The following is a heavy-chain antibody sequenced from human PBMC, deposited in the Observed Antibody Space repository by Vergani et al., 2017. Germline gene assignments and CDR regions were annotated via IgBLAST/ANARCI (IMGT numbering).Heavy chain of an antibody. V-gene: IGHV1-3*01. Sequence: QVQLVQSGAEVKKPGASVKVSCKASGYTFTSYAMHWVRQAPGQRLEWMGWINAGNGNTKYSQKFQGRVTITRDTSASTAYMELSSLRSEDTAVYYCARIVAAAGYFDYWGQGTLVTVSS. J-gene: IGHJ4*02. CDR1: GYTFTSYA. CDR2: INAGNGNT. D-gene: IGHD6-13*01. CDR3: ARIVAAAGYFDY.